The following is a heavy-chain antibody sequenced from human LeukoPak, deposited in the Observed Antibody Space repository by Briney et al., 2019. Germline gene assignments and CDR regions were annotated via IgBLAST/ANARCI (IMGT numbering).Heavy chain of an antibody. CDR3: AGRKCTNGVCSFDP. J-gene: IGHJ5*02. CDR1: GFTFSSYS. Sequence: GGSLRLSCAASGFTFSSYSMNWVRQAPGKGLEWVSSISAGSSSIYYADSVKGRFIISRDNAKNSLYLQMNSLRAEDTAMYYCAGRKCTNGVCSFDPWGLGTLVTVSS. CDR2: ISAGSSSI. D-gene: IGHD2-8*01. V-gene: IGHV3-21*01.